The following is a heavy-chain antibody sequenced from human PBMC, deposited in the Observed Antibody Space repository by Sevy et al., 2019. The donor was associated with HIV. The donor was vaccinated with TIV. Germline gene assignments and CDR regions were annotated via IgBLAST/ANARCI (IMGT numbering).Heavy chain of an antibody. D-gene: IGHD3-3*01. Sequence: SETLSLTCTVSGDSISSYYWSWIRQPAGKGLEWIGRIYDSGSANYNPSLESRVTMSADTTKNQLSLKLNSVTAADTAVYYCARDGVTIFGVTIDYYFDYWGQGTLVTVSS. CDR3: ARDGVTIFGVTIDYYFDY. CDR1: GDSISSYY. J-gene: IGHJ4*02. V-gene: IGHV4-4*07. CDR2: IYDSGSA.